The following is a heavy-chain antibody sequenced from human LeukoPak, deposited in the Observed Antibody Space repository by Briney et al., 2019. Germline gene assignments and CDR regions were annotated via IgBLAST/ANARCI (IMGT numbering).Heavy chain of an antibody. V-gene: IGHV4-39*01. CDR2: IYYSGST. CDR1: GGSISSSNYY. D-gene: IGHD1-26*01. Sequence: SETLSLTCTVSGGSISSSNYYWGWIRQPPGKGLEWIGSIYYSGSTYYNPSLKSRVTISVDTSKNQFSLKLSSVTAADTAVYYCARVVGVGAIDYWGQGTLVTVSS. CDR3: ARVVGVGAIDY. J-gene: IGHJ4*02.